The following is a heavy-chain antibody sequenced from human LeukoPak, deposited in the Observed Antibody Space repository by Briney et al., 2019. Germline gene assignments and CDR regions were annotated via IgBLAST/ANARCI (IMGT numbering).Heavy chain of an antibody. CDR2: IYHSGST. V-gene: IGHV4-4*02. J-gene: IGHJ3*02. D-gene: IGHD2-2*01. CDR1: GGSISSSNW. Sequence: PSETLSLTCAVSGGSISSSNWWSWVRQPPGKGLEWIGEIYHSGSTNYNPSLKSRVTISVDTSKNQFSLKLSSVTAADTAVYYCARIPRNIVVVPAAKDDAFDIWGQGTMVTVSS. CDR3: ARIPRNIVVVPAAKDDAFDI.